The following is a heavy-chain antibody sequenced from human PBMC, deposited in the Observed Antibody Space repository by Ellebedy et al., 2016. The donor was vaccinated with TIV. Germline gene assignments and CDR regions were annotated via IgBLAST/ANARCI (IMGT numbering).Heavy chain of an antibody. V-gene: IGHV3-15*07. CDR3: VTDPDGGPVDY. J-gene: IGHJ4*02. CDR2: IKSKTEGGTT. D-gene: IGHD1-14*01. CDR1: GFTFNNAW. Sequence: PGGSLRLSCAASGFTFNNAWLTWVRQAPGQGLEWVGRIKSKTEGGTTDYSAPVKVRFTISSDDRQNTLYLQMDSLKTEDTAVYNCVTDPDGGPVDYWGQGTLVTVSS.